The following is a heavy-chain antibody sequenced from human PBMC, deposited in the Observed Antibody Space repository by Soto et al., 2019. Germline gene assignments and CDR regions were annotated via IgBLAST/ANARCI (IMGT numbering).Heavy chain of an antibody. Sequence: KPXETLSLTCTVSGASMSRVDYCWAWIRQSPEKGLEWIGTIYYSGTIYYNPSLKSRLTISEDTSKNQFSLNLSSVTAADTAVYYCARHERHFDGGDPTPRYFDYWGQGALVTVSS. V-gene: IGHV4-39*01. CDR3: ARHERHFDGGDPTPRYFDY. D-gene: IGHD2-21*02. CDR2: IYYSGTI. CDR1: GASMSRVDYC. J-gene: IGHJ4*02.